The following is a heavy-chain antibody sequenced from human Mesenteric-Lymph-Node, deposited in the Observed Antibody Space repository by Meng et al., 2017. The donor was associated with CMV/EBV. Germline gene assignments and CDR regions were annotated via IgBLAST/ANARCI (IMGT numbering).Heavy chain of an antibody. CDR1: GFTFSDAW. J-gene: IGHJ4*02. CDR2: IKNKIDGGTT. CDR3: TIDRNHFPY. Sequence: GGSLRLSCAASGFTFSDAWMSWVRQAPGKGLEWVGRIKNKIDGGTTDYGAPVKGRFTISRDDSKNTLYLQMNSLKTEDTAVYYCTIDRNHFPYWGQGTLVTVSS. V-gene: IGHV3-15*01.